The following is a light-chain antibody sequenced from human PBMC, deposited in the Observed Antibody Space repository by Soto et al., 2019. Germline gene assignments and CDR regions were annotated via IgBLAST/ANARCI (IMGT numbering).Light chain of an antibody. Sequence: DIQMTQSPSILSASVGDRVTITCRASQSIDNLLAWYQQKPGKAPKLLIYDASGLESGVPSRFSGSASGTEFTLTISSLQPDDFATYYCQHYYSYSPDAFGQGTKLEIK. V-gene: IGKV1-5*01. CDR1: QSIDNL. J-gene: IGKJ2*01. CDR2: DAS. CDR3: QHYYSYSPDA.